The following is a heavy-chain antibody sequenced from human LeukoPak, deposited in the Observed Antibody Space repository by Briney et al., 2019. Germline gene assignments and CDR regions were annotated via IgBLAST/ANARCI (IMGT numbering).Heavy chain of an antibody. V-gene: IGHV4-59*01. Sequence: SETLSLTCTVSGGSISSYYWSWIRQPPGKGLEWIGYIYYSGSTNYNPSLKSRVTISVDTSKNQFSLKLSSVTAADTAVYYCAVMVRGVTPDYRGQGTLVTVSS. CDR1: GGSISSYY. CDR2: IYYSGST. D-gene: IGHD3-10*01. J-gene: IGHJ4*02. CDR3: AVMVRGVTPDY.